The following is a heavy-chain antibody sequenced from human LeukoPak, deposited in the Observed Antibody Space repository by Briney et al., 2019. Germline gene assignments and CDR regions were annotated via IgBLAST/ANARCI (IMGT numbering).Heavy chain of an antibody. CDR2: IIPIFGTA. V-gene: IGHV1-69*06. J-gene: IGHJ6*03. Sequence: SVKVSCKASGGTFSSYAISWVRQAPGQGLEWMGGIIPIFGTANYAQKFQGRVTITADKSTSTAYMELSSLRSEDTAVYYCAINRMPPYYYYYYMDVWGKGTTVTVSS. D-gene: IGHD2-2*01. CDR1: GGTFSSYA. CDR3: AINRMPPYYYYYYMDV.